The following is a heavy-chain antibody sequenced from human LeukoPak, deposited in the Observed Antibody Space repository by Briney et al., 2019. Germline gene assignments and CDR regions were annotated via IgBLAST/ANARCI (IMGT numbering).Heavy chain of an antibody. V-gene: IGHV3-74*01. CDR1: GFTFSSYW. J-gene: IGHJ4*02. Sequence: GGSLRLSCAASGFTFSSYWMHWVGHAPGKGMVWVSRINSDGSSTSYADSVKGRFTISRDNAKNTLYLQMNSLRAEDTAVYYCALYYDFWSGYDYWGQGTLVTVSS. CDR3: ALYYDFWSGYDY. D-gene: IGHD3-3*01. CDR2: INSDGSST.